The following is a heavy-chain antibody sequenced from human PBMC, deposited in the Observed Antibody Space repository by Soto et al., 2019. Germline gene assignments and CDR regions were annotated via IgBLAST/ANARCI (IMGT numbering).Heavy chain of an antibody. CDR3: ARDGTTYYDFWSGYRV. Sequence: QVQLVQSGAEVKKPGASVKVSCKASGYTFTSYAMHWVRQAPGQRLEWMGWINAGNGNTKYSQKFQGRVTITRDTSASTAYKELSSLRSEDTAVYYCARDGTTYYDFWSGYRVWGQGTTVIVTS. V-gene: IGHV1-3*01. CDR1: GYTFTSYA. J-gene: IGHJ6*02. CDR2: INAGNGNT. D-gene: IGHD3-3*01.